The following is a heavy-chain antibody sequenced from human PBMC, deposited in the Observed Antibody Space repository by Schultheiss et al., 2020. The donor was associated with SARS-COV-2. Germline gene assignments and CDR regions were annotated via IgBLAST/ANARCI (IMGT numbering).Heavy chain of an antibody. CDR1: GFTFSSYA. D-gene: IGHD6-19*01. Sequence: EGSLRLSCAASGFTFSSYAMSWVRQAPGKGLEWVSAISGSGGSTYYADSVKGRFTISRDNSKNTLYLQMNSLRAEDTAVYYCAKDLELAVVGTGWFDPWGQGTLVTVSS. J-gene: IGHJ5*02. V-gene: IGHV3-23*01. CDR2: ISGSGGST. CDR3: AKDLELAVVGTGWFDP.